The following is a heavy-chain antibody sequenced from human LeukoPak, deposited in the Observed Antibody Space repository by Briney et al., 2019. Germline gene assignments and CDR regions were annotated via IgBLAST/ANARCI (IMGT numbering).Heavy chain of an antibody. CDR1: GFTFSSYG. Sequence: PGGSLRLSCAASGFTFSSYGMHWVRQAPGKGLEWVAVIWYDGSNKYYGDSVKGRFTISRDNSKNTLYLQMNSLRAEDTAVYYCAREIIVVVPAAIREYYYYYGMDVWGQGTTVTVSS. CDR2: IWYDGSNK. J-gene: IGHJ6*02. CDR3: AREIIVVVPAAIREYYYYYGMDV. V-gene: IGHV3-33*01. D-gene: IGHD2-2*02.